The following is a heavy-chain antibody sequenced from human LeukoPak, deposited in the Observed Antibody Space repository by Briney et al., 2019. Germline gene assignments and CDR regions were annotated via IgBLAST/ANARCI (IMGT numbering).Heavy chain of an antibody. V-gene: IGHV3-21*01. Sequence: GGLRLSCAASGFTVSSNYMSWIRQAPGKGLEWVSSISSSSSYIYYADSVKGRFTISRDNAKNSLYLQMNSLRAEDTAVYYCARAGVPAALDYWGQGTLVTVSS. D-gene: IGHD2-2*01. CDR1: GFTVSSNY. CDR3: ARAGVPAALDY. CDR2: ISSSSSYI. J-gene: IGHJ4*02.